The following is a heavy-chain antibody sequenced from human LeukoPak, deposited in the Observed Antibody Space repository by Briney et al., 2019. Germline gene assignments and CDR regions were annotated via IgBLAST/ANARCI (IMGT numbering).Heavy chain of an antibody. Sequence: PGGSLRLSCAASGFTLSSYAMSWVRQAPGKGLEWVSAISGSGGSTYYADSVKGRFTISRDNSKNTLYLQMNSLRAEDTAVYYCAKDSSYNWNDDVGFDPWGQGTLVTVSS. V-gene: IGHV3-23*01. D-gene: IGHD1-1*01. CDR3: AKDSSYNWNDDVGFDP. J-gene: IGHJ5*02. CDR1: GFTLSSYA. CDR2: ISGSGGST.